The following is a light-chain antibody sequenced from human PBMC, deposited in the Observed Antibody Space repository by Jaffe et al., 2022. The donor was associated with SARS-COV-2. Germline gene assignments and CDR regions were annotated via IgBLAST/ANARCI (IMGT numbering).Light chain of an antibody. J-gene: IGLJ3*02. CDR2: EDR. CDR1: SGGIANNF. V-gene: IGLV6-57*01. CDR3: QSYDSDNHWV. Sequence: FMLTQPHSVSESPGKTVTISCTRSSGGIANNFVHWYQQRPGYPPTAVIYEDRQRSSGVPDRFSGSIDISSNSASLTISGLKTEDEADYYCQSYDSDNHWVFGGGTKLTVL.